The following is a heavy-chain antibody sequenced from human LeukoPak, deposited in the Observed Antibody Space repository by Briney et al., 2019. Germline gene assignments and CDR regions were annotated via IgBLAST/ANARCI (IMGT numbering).Heavy chain of an antibody. CDR3: ARGGGVITFGGVIVFDY. CDR2: ISSSGSTI. V-gene: IGHV3-48*03. J-gene: IGHJ4*02. D-gene: IGHD3-16*02. CDR1: GFTFSSYE. Sequence: RTGGSLRLSCAASGFTFSSYEMNWVRQAPGKGLEWVSYISSSGSTIYYADSVKGRFTTSRDNAKNSLYLQMNSLRAEDTAVYYCARGGGVITFGGVIVFDYWGQGTLVTVSS.